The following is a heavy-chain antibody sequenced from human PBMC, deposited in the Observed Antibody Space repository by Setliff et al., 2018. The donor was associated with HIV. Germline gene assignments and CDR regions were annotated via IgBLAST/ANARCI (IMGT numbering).Heavy chain of an antibody. CDR1: GGSISNNSYY. CDR2: LFYNGNT. Sequence: PSETLSLTCTVSGGSISNNSYYWGWVRQPPGKGLELIGNLFYNGNTYYNPSLKSRVTISVDTSKNQFSLKPSSVTAADTAVYYCARQVTVVGYFETAAGSFNYWGPGTLVTVSS. CDR3: ARQVTVVGYFETAAGSFNY. D-gene: IGHD2-21*01. J-gene: IGHJ4*02. V-gene: IGHV4-39*01.